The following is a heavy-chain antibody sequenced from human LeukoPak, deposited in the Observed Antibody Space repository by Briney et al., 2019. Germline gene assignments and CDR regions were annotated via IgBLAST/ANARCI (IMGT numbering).Heavy chain of an antibody. J-gene: IGHJ3*02. Sequence: ASVKVSCKASGYTFTNYGISWVRQAPGQGLEWMGWINTNTGNPTYAQGFTGRFVFSLDTSVSTAYLQISSLKAEDTAVYYCARPRFSSGYPLEPDAFDIWGQGTMVTVSS. D-gene: IGHD3-22*01. CDR1: GYTFTNYG. CDR2: INTNTGNP. V-gene: IGHV7-4-1*02. CDR3: ARPRFSSGYPLEPDAFDI.